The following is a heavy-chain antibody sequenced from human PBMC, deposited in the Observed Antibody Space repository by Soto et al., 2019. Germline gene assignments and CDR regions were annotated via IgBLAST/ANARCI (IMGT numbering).Heavy chain of an antibody. V-gene: IGHV4-31*03. D-gene: IGHD3-10*01. CDR3: AKGVRGVPNWFDP. CDR2: IYYSGGT. Sequence: QVQLQESGPGLVRPSQTLSLSCTGSGGSISNSANHWSWIRQHPGEGLEWIGYIYYSGGTYYSPSLKGRVTMSIDASKNQFSLKLSSVTAADTAVYYCAKGVRGVPNWFDPWGQGTLVTVSS. J-gene: IGHJ5*02. CDR1: GGSISNSANH.